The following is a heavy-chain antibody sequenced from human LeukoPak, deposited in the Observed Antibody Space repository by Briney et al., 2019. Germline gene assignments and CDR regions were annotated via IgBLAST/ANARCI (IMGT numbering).Heavy chain of an antibody. CDR2: ISAYNGNT. J-gene: IGHJ5*02. Sequence: GASVKVSCKASGYTFTSYGISWVRQAPGQGLEWMGWISAYNGNTNYAQKLQGRVTMTTDTSTSTAYMELRSLRSDDTAVYYCARGQSGFLELGNWLDPWGQGSLVTVSS. D-gene: IGHD3-3*01. CDR1: GYTFTSYG. V-gene: IGHV1-18*01. CDR3: ARGQSGFLELGNWLDP.